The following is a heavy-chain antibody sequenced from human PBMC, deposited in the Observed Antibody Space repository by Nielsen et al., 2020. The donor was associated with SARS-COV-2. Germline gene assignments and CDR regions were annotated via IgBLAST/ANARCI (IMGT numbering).Heavy chain of an antibody. Sequence: WIRQPPGKGLEWIGYIYYSGSTNYNPSLKSRVTISVDTSKNQFSLKLSSVTAADTAVYYCASSSTSLYYFDYWGQGPRSPSPQ. CDR3: ASSSTSLYYFDY. V-gene: IGHV4-59*12. J-gene: IGHJ4*02. CDR2: IYYSGST. D-gene: IGHD2-2*01.